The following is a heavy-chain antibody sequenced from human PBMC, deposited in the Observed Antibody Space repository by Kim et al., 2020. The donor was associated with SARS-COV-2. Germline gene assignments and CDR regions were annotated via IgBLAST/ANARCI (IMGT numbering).Heavy chain of an antibody. Sequence: SETLSLTCTVSGGSISSYYWSWIRQPPGKGLEWIGYIYYSGSTNYNPSLKSRVTISVDTSKNQFSLKLSSVTAADTAVYYCARHSDYDFWSGFMFAFDIWGQGTMVTVSS. CDR3: ARHSDYDFWSGFMFAFDI. J-gene: IGHJ3*02. CDR1: GGSISSYY. V-gene: IGHV4-59*08. D-gene: IGHD3-3*01. CDR2: IYYSGST.